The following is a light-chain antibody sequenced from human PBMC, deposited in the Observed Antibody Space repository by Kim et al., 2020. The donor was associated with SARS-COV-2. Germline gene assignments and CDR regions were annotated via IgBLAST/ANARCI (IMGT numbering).Light chain of an antibody. Sequence: SPGERATLSCRASQSVSSSYLAWYQQKPGQAPSLLIYGASSRATGIPDRFSGSGSGTDFTLTISRLEPEDFAVYYCQHYGTSPFTFGPGTKVDIK. CDR3: QHYGTSPFT. CDR1: QSVSSSY. J-gene: IGKJ3*01. V-gene: IGKV3-20*01. CDR2: GAS.